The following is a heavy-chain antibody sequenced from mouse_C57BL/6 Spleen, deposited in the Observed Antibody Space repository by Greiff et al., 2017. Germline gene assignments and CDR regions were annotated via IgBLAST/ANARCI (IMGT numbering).Heavy chain of an antibody. Sequence: EVQVVESEGGLVQPGSSMKLSCTASGFTFSDYYMAWVRQVPEKGLEWVANINYDGSSTYYLDSLKSRFIISRDNAKNILYLQMSSLKSEDTATYYCARGQIYYGNYESDAMDYWGQGTSVTVSS. CDR3: ARGQIYYGNYESDAMDY. CDR2: INYDGSST. V-gene: IGHV5-16*01. CDR1: GFTFSDYY. J-gene: IGHJ4*01. D-gene: IGHD2-1*01.